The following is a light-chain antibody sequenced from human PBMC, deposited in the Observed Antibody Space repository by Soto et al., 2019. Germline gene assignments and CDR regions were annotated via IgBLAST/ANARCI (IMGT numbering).Light chain of an antibody. CDR2: GTS. CDR3: QQYGFSPLT. J-gene: IGKJ4*01. V-gene: IGKV3-20*01. CDR1: QSVSSRY. Sequence: EVVLTQSPGTLSLSPGERATLSCRASQSVSSRYVAWYQQKRGQASRLLIYGTSSRATGIPDRFTGSGSGTDFTLTITRLEPEDFGLCYCQQYGFSPLTFGGGTNVAIK.